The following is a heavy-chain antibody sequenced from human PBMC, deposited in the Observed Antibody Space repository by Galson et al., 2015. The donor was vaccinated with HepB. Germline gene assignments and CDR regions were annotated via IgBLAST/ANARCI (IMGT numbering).Heavy chain of an antibody. V-gene: IGHV1-3*04. CDR1: GYTFTSSA. J-gene: IGHJ4*02. CDR3: ARGSGRGLDY. Sequence: SVKVSCKASGYTFTSSAVHWVRQAPGQRLEWIGWIYTDRDNTRYSQKFQSRVAFTRDTSASTAYMELSGLTSEDAAVYYCARGSGRGLDYWGQGTLVTVSS. CDR2: IYTDRDNT. D-gene: IGHD6-25*01.